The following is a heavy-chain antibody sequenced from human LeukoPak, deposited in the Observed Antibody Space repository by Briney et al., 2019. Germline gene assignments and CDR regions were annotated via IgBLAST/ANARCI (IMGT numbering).Heavy chain of an antibody. Sequence: GGSLRLSCAASGFTFSSYGMHWVRQAPGKGLEWVAVISYDGSNKYYADSVKGRFTISRDNSKNTLYLQMNSLRAEDTAVYYCAKDQYYDFWSGYYIGYMDVWGKGTTVTVSS. CDR2: ISYDGSNK. CDR1: GFTFSSYG. D-gene: IGHD3-3*01. V-gene: IGHV3-30*18. J-gene: IGHJ6*03. CDR3: AKDQYYDFWSGYYIGYMDV.